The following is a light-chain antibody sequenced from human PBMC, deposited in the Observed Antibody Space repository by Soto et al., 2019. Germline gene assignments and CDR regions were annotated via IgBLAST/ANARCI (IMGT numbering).Light chain of an antibody. CDR3: QQLHSDPLT. V-gene: IGKV1-9*01. CDR2: VQT. CDR1: RDIGTF. J-gene: IGKJ4*01. Sequence: DIQLTQSPSFLSVSVGDRVTITCRASRDIGTFLAWYQQKAGKAPKLLIFVQTTLQSGAPSRFSGRGSWTEFPLPISGLQPEDRATYYWQQLHSDPLTFGGGTKLDIK.